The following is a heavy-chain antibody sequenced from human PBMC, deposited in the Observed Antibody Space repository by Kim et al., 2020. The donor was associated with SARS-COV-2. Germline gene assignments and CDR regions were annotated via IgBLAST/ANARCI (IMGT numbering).Heavy chain of an antibody. CDR3: ARDRLGEYGMDV. Sequence: DEDSVRGRFTISRNNSQNTLYLQMNSLRAEDTAVYYCARDRLGEYGMDVWGQGTTVTVSS. J-gene: IGHJ6*02. D-gene: IGHD3-16*01. V-gene: IGHV3-33*01.